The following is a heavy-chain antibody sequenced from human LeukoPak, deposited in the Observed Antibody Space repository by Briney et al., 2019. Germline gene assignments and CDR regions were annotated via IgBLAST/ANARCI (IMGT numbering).Heavy chain of an antibody. CDR2: IYHSGST. CDR1: GGSISSGGYY. D-gene: IGHD2-2*01. V-gene: IGHV4-30-2*01. CDR3: ARGTFVVVPAAIGGCYFDC. J-gene: IGHJ4*02. Sequence: SETLSLTCTVSGGSISSGGYYWSWIRQPPGKGLEWIGYIYHSGSTYYNPSLKSRVTISVDRSKNQFSLKLSSVTAADTAVYYCARGTFVVVPAAIGGCYFDCWGQGTLVTVSS.